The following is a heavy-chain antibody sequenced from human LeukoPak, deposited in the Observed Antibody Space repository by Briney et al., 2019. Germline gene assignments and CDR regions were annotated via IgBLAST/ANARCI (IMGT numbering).Heavy chain of an antibody. V-gene: IGHV3-30-3*01. Sequence: GRSLRLSCAASGFTFSSYAMHWVRQAPGKGLEWVAVISYDGSNKYYADSVKGRFTISRDNSKNTLYLQMNSLRAEDTAVYYCARGSGYYPLDYWGQGTLVTVSS. CDR3: ARGSGYYPLDY. J-gene: IGHJ4*02. D-gene: IGHD3-22*01. CDR2: ISYDGSNK. CDR1: GFTFSSYA.